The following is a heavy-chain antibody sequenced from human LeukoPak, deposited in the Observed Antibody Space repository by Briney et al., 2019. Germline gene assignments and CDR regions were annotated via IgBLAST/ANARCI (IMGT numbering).Heavy chain of an antibody. CDR3: ARGEWSGLKDGFNI. CDR2: IYYSGSS. D-gene: IGHD3-3*01. J-gene: IGHJ3*02. Sequence: SETLSLTCIVSGGPNSSYFWIWIRQTPRKGLEWIGYIYYSGSSDYNPSLKSRATISVDTSKNQFSLKLSSLTAADTAVYYCARGEWSGLKDGFNIWGPGTMVTVSS. CDR1: GGPNSSYF. V-gene: IGHV4-59*01.